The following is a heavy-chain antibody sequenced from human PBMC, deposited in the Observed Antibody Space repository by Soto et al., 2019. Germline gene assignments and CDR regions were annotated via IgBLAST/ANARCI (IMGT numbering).Heavy chain of an antibody. CDR2: INSDGSST. CDR3: VRTSLVVAAATREDY. D-gene: IGHD2-15*01. V-gene: IGHV3-74*01. J-gene: IGHJ4*02. CDR1: GFTFSSYW. Sequence: EVQLVESGGGLVQPGGSLRLSCAASGFTFSSYWMHWVRQATGKGLVWVSRINSDGSSTSYADSVKGRFTISRDNAKNTLYLQMNSLRAEDTAGYYCVRTSLVVAAATREDYWGQGTLVTVSS.